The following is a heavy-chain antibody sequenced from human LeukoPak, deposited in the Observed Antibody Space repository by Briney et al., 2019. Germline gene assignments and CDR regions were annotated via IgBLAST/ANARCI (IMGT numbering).Heavy chain of an antibody. CDR2: IWYGGSNK. CDR1: GFTFSSYG. CDR3: AKETNPHSSPSSPDAFDT. D-gene: IGHD6-13*01. V-gene: IGHV3-30*02. Sequence: PGGSLRLSCASSGFTFSSYGMHWVRQAPGKGLEWVAVIWYGGSNKYYADSVKGRFTISRDNSKNTLYLQMNSLRAEDTAVYYCAKETNPHSSPSSPDAFDTWGQGTMVTVSS. J-gene: IGHJ3*02.